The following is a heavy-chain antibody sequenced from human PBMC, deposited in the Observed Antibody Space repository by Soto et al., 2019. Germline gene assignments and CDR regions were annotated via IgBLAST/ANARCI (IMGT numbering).Heavy chain of an antibody. D-gene: IGHD6-13*01. CDR3: ARRGSLGGIAAAGNYYGMDV. J-gene: IGHJ6*02. CDR2: IYPGDSDT. V-gene: IGHV5-51*01. CDR1: GYSSTNYC. Sequence: GEPLRICCKGAGYSSTNYCIGRMSQIPRKGLEWLGIIYPGDSDTRYSPSFQGQVTISADKSISTAYLQWSSLKASDTAMYYCARRGSLGGIAAAGNYYGMDVWGQGTTGTVSS.